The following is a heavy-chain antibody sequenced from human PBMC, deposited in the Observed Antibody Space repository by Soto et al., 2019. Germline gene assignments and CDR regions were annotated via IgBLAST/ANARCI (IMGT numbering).Heavy chain of an antibody. D-gene: IGHD2-15*01. CDR3: AATGDYCSGVTCYPQGDV. V-gene: IGHV3-53*01. J-gene: IGHJ6*02. Sequence: GGSLRLSCAASGFTVTSNYMSWVRQAPGKGLEWVSLIYSDGSAYYADSVKGRFTISRDNSKDMLYLQMNSLRAEDTAVYYCAATGDYCSGVTCYPQGDVWGQGTTVTVSS. CDR2: IYSDGSA. CDR1: GFTVTSNY.